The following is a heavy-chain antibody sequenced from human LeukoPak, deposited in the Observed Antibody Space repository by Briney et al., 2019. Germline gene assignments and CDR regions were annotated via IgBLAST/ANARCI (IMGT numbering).Heavy chain of an antibody. CDR3: ARDIVMASVDV. J-gene: IGHJ6*02. V-gene: IGHV4-30-4*01. CDR2: IYYSGST. D-gene: IGHD3-22*01. Sequence: SETLSLTCTVSGGSISSGDYYWSWIRQPPGKGLEWIGYIYYSGSTYYNPSLKSRVTISVDTSKNQFSLKLSPVTAADTAVYYCARDIVMASVDVWGQGTTVTVSS. CDR1: GGSISSGDYY.